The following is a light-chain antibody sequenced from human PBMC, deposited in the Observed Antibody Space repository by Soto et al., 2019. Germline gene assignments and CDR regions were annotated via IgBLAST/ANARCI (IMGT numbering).Light chain of an antibody. Sequence: QAVVTQPPSSSASPGESASLTCTLPSDINVGSYNIYWYQQKPGSPPRYLLYYYSDSDKGQGSGVPSRFSGSKDASANTGILLISGLQSEDEADYYCMIWPSNEGVFGGGTKLTVL. J-gene: IGLJ2*01. CDR3: MIWPSNEGV. V-gene: IGLV5-37*01. CDR1: SDINVGSYN. CDR2: YYSDSDK.